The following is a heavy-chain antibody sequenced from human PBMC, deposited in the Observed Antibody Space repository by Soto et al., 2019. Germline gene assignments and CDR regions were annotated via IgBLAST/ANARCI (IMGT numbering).Heavy chain of an antibody. Sequence: SVKVSCKASGGTFSSYAISWVRQAPGQGLEWMGGIIPIFGTANYAQKFQGRVTITADESTSTAYMELSSLRSEDTAVYYCASFASFNSAKYFQHWGQGTLVTVSS. CDR3: ASFASFNSAKYFQH. CDR2: IIPIFGTA. CDR1: GGTFSSYA. J-gene: IGHJ1*01. V-gene: IGHV1-69*13.